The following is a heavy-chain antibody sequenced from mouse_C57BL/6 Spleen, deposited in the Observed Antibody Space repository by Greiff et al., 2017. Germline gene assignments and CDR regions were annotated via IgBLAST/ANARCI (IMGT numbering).Heavy chain of an antibody. CDR1: SYAFSSYW. J-gene: IGHJ4*01. Sequence: QVQLQQSGAELVKPGASVKISCKASSYAFSSYWMNWVKQRPGKGLEWIGQIYPGDGDTNYNGKFKGKATLTADKSSSTAYMQLSSLTSEDSAVYFGARSRDDGYYDAMDYWGQGTSVTVSS. V-gene: IGHV1-80*01. CDR2: IYPGDGDT. D-gene: IGHD2-3*01. CDR3: ARSRDDGYYDAMDY.